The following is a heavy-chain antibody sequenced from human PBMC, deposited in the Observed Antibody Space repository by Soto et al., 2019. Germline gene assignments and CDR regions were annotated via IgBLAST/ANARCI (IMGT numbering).Heavy chain of an antibody. CDR3: AKDRLIAVAVREIDY. Sequence: GGSLRLSCAASGFTFSSYAMSWVRQAPGKGLEWVSAISGSGGSTYYADSVKGRFTISRDNSKNTLYLQMNSLRAEDTAVYYCAKDRLIAVAVREIDYWGQGPLVTVSS. CDR1: GFTFSSYA. CDR2: ISGSGGST. V-gene: IGHV3-23*01. J-gene: IGHJ4*02. D-gene: IGHD6-19*01.